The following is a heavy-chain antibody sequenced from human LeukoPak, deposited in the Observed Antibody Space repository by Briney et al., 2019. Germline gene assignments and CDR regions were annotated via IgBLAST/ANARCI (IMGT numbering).Heavy chain of an antibody. D-gene: IGHD2-15*01. CDR3: ARGSPSSQTHWHFDL. V-gene: IGHV1-2*04. CDR2: INPNSGGT. J-gene: IGHJ2*01. Sequence: ASVKVSCKASGYTFTGFYMHWGRQAPGQRLEWMRLINPNSGGTKYAQKFQGWVTMTRDTSISTTYMELSRLRSDDTAIYYCARGSPSSQTHWHFDLWGRGTPVTVSS. CDR1: GYTFTGFY.